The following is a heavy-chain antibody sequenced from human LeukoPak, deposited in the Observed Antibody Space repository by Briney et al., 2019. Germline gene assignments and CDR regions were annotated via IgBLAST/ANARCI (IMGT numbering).Heavy chain of an antibody. V-gene: IGHV3-23*01. CDR2: ISGSGGST. CDR3: AKEVSTSCYSAVDY. J-gene: IGHJ4*02. CDR1: GGSISSYY. D-gene: IGHD2-2*01. Sequence: ETLSLTCTVSGGSISSYYWSWVRQAPGKGLEWVSAISGSGGSTYYADSVKGRFTISRDNSENTLYLQMNSLRAEDTAIYYCAKEVSTSCYSAVDYWGQGTLVTVSS.